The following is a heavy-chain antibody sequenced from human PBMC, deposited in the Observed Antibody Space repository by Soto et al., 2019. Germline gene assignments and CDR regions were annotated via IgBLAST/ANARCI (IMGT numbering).Heavy chain of an antibody. D-gene: IGHD6-13*01. V-gene: IGHV3-21*01. J-gene: IGHJ3*02. CDR1: GFTFSNSI. CDR3: ATSTWYAFDI. Sequence: LRLSCAASGFTFSNSIINWVRQAPGQGLEWVSSISGSSDFLYYADSVKGRFTISRDTATNSLYLQMNSLRAEDTAVYYCATSTWYAFDIWGQGTIVTGSS. CDR2: ISGSSDFL.